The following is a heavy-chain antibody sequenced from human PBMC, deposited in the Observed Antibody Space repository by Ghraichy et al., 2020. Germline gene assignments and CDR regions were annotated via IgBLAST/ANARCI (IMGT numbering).Heavy chain of an antibody. J-gene: IGHJ6*02. CDR1: GGSVSSGSYY. CDR3: ARDTRTIFGVVSQYYYYYGMDV. CDR2: IYYSGST. D-gene: IGHD3-3*01. Sequence: GSLNISCTVSGGSVSSGSYYWSWIRQPPGKGLEWIGYIYYSGSTNYNPSLKSRVTISVDTSKNQFSLKLSSVTAADTAVYYCARDTRTIFGVVSQYYYYYGMDVWGQGTTVTVSS. V-gene: IGHV4-61*01.